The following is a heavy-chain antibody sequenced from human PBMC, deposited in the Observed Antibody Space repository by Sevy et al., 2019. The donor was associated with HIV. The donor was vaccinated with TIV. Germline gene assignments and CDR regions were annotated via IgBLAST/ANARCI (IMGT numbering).Heavy chain of an antibody. D-gene: IGHD3-22*01. CDR2: IKQDGNEK. CDR1: GFNLSPYW. V-gene: IGHV3-7*01. Sequence: LSLTCVASGFNLSPYWMTWVRQAPGKGLEWVANIKQDGNEKYYVDSVKGRFTVSRDNAKIALYLQMYSLRVEDTAVYFCASNTYHYDSNTYYPVYWGQGTRVTVSS. CDR3: ASNTYHYDSNTYYPVY. J-gene: IGHJ4*02.